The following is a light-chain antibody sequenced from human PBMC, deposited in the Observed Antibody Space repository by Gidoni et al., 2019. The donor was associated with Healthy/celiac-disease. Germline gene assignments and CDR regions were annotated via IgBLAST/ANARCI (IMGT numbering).Light chain of an antibody. CDR3: AAWDDSLNGWV. CDR1: SSNIGSNT. V-gene: IGLV1-44*01. CDR2: SNN. J-gene: IGLJ3*02. Sequence: QSVLTPPPAASGTPGQRVTITCSGSSSNIGSNTVNWYQQLPGTAPKLLIYSNNQRPSGVPDRFSGSKSGTSASLAISGLQSEDEADYYGAAWDDSLNGWVFGGGTKLTVL.